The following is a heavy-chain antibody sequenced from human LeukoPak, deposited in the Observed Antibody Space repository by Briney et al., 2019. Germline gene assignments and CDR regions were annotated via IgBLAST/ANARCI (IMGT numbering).Heavy chain of an antibody. V-gene: IGHV3-23*01. Sequence: GGCLRLSCAASVCTFRSYAMSWVRQAPWKGLEWISAISGSGGSTYYADSVKGRFTISRDNSKNTLYLQMNSLRAEDTAVYYCAKGPPVLRGHYYFDYWGQGTLVTVSS. CDR2: ISGSGGST. CDR1: VCTFRSYA. CDR3: AKGPPVLRGHYYFDY. D-gene: IGHD3-3*01. J-gene: IGHJ4*02.